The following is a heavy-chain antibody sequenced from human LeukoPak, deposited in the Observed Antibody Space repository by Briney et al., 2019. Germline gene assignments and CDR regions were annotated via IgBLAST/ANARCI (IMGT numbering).Heavy chain of an antibody. CDR3: AKLREHHMGSFDY. CDR2: IRYDGSNK. D-gene: IGHD1-14*01. V-gene: IGHV3-30*02. CDR1: GFTFSSYG. Sequence: PGGSLRLSCAASGFTFSSYGMHWVRQAPGKGLEWVAFIRYDGSNKYYADSVKGRFTISRDNSKNTLYLQMNSLRAEDTAVYYCAKLREHHMGSFDYWGQGTLVTVSS. J-gene: IGHJ4*02.